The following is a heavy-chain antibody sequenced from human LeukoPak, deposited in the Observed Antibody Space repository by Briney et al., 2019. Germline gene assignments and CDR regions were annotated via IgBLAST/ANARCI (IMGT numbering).Heavy chain of an antibody. CDR3: ARTTEGGYTYGYFYYYYMDV. V-gene: IGHV4-4*02. CDR2: IYHSGST. J-gene: IGHJ6*03. D-gene: IGHD5-18*01. Sequence: SGTLSLTCVVSGDSISSSNWWSWVRQPPGKGLEWIGEIYHSGSTNYNPSLKSRVTISVDKSKNQFSLKLTSVTAADTAVYYCARTTEGGYTYGYFYYYYMDVWGKGTTVTISS. CDR1: GDSISSSNW.